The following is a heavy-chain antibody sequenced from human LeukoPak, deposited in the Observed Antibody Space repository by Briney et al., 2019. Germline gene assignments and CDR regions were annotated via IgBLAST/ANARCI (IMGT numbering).Heavy chain of an antibody. V-gene: IGHV3-23*01. Sequence: GGSLRLSCAASGFTFSSYAMSWVRQAPGKGLEWVSAISGSGGSTYYADSVKGRFTISRDNSKHTLYLQMNSLRAEDTAVYYCAKDPGRQWLGVPWDWGQGTLVTVSS. D-gene: IGHD6-19*01. CDR3: AKDPGRQWLGVPWD. J-gene: IGHJ4*02. CDR1: GFTFSSYA. CDR2: ISGSGGST.